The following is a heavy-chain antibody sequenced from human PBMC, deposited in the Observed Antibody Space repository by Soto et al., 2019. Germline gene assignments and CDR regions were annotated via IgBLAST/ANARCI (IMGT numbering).Heavy chain of an antibody. D-gene: IGHD2-21*02. V-gene: IGHV1-46*03. CDR1: GYTFTSYG. CDR2: IHPSGGGT. Sequence: ASVKVSCKTSGYTFTSYGISWVRQAPGQALEWMGVIHPSGGGTTYAQKFLGRVTVTRDTSTSTVFMELSSLRSDDTAVYYCARGGHIAVVTASFDYWGQGTLVTVS. CDR3: ARGGHIAVVTASFDY. J-gene: IGHJ4*02.